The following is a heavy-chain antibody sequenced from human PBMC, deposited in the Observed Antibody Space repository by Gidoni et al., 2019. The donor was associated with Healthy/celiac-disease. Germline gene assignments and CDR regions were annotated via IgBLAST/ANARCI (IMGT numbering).Heavy chain of an antibody. CDR2: IRSKANSYAT. J-gene: IGHJ4*02. CDR1: GFPFGGSA. CDR3: TSPRIAVACKIYLFDY. D-gene: IGHD6-19*01. Sequence: EVQLVQSGGGWVQPWGSRQLSCAAAGFPFGGSAMQWVRQASVKGMAWVGRIRSKANSYATAYAASVKGRFTISRDDSKNTAYLQMNSLKTEDTAVYYCTSPRIAVACKIYLFDYWGQGTLVTVSS. V-gene: IGHV3-73*01.